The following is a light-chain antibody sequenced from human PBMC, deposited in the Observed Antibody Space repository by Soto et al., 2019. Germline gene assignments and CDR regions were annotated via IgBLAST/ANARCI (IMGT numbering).Light chain of an antibody. V-gene: IGKV3-11*01. CDR1: QSIGNY. J-gene: IGKJ1*01. Sequence: EVVLTQSPATLSLSPGERATLSCRASQSIGNYVAWYHQKHGQAPRLLLNYTSNTATAIPARCFGSGSGTDVILTISSREPDDVVVDYCQHRDVCPGTFGQGTKVEI. CDR3: QHRDVCPGT. CDR2: YTS.